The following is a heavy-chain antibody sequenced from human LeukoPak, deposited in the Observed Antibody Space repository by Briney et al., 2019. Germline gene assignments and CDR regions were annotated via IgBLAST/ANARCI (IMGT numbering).Heavy chain of an antibody. J-gene: IGHJ5*02. V-gene: IGHV4-39*01. CDR3: ARQALWFGRTGWFDP. D-gene: IGHD3-10*01. Sequence: PSETLSLTCTVSGGSISSSSYYWGWIRQPPGKGLEWIGSIYYSGSTYYNPSLKSRVTISVDTSKNQFSLKPSSVTAADTAVYYCARQALWFGRTGWFDPWGQGTLVTVSS. CDR1: GGSISSSSYY. CDR2: IYYSGST.